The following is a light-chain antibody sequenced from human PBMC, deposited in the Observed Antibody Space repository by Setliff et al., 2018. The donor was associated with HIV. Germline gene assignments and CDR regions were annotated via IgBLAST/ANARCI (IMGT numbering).Light chain of an antibody. J-gene: IGLJ3*02. CDR3: AAWDDSLNGSWV. CDR2: SNN. Sequence: QSALTQPPSASGTPGQRVAISCSGSSSNIGTNTVNWYQQLPGTAPRLLIYSNNQRPSGVPDRFSGSKSGTSASLAIGGLQSEDEADYYCAAWDDSLNGSWVFGGGTKVTVL. CDR1: SSNIGTNT. V-gene: IGLV1-44*01.